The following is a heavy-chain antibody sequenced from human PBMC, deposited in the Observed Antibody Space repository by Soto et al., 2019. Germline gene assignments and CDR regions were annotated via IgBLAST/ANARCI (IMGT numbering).Heavy chain of an antibody. Sequence: SVKVSCKASGGTFSSYTISWVRQAPGQGLEWMGRIIPILGIANYAQKFQGRVTITADKSTSTAYMELSSLRSEDTAVYYCASMGRRRRDGYNSSYWGQGTLVTVSS. J-gene: IGHJ4*02. D-gene: IGHD5-12*01. CDR2: IIPILGIA. CDR3: ASMGRRRRDGYNSSY. CDR1: GGTFSSYT. V-gene: IGHV1-69*02.